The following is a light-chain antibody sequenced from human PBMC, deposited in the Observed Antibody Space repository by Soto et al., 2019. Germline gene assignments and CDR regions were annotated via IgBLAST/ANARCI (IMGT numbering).Light chain of an antibody. J-gene: IGLJ2*01. V-gene: IGLV1-47*02. CDR1: SSNIGGTNY. Sequence: QSVLTQPPSASGTPGQRVFISCSGSSSNIGGTNYAYWYQQLPGAAPKLLMHSNNLRPSGVPERISGSKSGTSASLAISGLRSDDEAVHYCASWDDRLGAVIFGGGTKVTV. CDR2: SNN. CDR3: ASWDDRLGAVI.